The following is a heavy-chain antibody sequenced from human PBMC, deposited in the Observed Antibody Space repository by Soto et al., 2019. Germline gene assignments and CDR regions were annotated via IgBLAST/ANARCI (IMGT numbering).Heavy chain of an antibody. Sequence: DVQLVESGGGFVQPGGSLRVSCAASGLTFSRYTMGWVRQAPGKGLEWVSSVSGRGANTYYADSVKGRFTISRDNSKNTLYLQMNNLRGEDTAVYYCAKDRGGFANGWEYFDFWGQGTLVIVSS. CDR2: VSGRGANT. D-gene: IGHD6-19*01. J-gene: IGHJ4*02. CDR1: GLTFSRYT. V-gene: IGHV3-23*04. CDR3: AKDRGGFANGWEYFDF.